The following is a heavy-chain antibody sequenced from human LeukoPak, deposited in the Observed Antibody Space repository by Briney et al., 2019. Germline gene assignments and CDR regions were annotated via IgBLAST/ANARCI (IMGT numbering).Heavy chain of an antibody. V-gene: IGHV3-30*18. D-gene: IGHD6-13*01. CDR2: ISYDGSNK. CDR3: AKIQCIARDALDI. J-gene: IGHJ3*02. Sequence: GGSLRLSCAASGFTFSSYGMHWVRQAPGKGLEWVAVISYDGSNKYYADSVKGRFTISRDNSKNTLYLQMNSLRAEDTAVYYCAKIQCIARDALDIWGQGTMVTVAS. CDR1: GFTFSSYG.